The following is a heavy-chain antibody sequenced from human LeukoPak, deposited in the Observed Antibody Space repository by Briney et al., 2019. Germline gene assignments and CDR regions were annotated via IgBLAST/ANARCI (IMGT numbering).Heavy chain of an antibody. CDR3: ARGGVLRYFDWQDAFDI. CDR2: INHSGST. D-gene: IGHD3-9*01. CDR1: GGSFSGYY. V-gene: IGHV4-34*01. J-gene: IGHJ3*02. Sequence: SETLSLTCAVYGGSFSGYYWSWIRQPPGKGLEWIGEINHSGSTNYDMSLKRRVTISVDTSKNQFYLKLSSVTAADTAVYYCARGGVLRYFDWQDAFDIWGQGTMVTVSS.